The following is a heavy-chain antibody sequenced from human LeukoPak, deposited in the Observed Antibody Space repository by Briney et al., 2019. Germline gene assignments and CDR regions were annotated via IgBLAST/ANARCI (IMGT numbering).Heavy chain of an antibody. CDR3: TRDVRD. Sequence: ASVKVSCKASGYTFTGYYMHWLQQAPGQGLEWMGWINPNSGGTNYAQKFQGRVTMTRDTSINTAYMELSRLRSDDTAVYHCTRDVRDWGQGTLVTVSS. J-gene: IGHJ4*02. V-gene: IGHV1-2*02. CDR1: GYTFTGYY. CDR2: INPNSGGT.